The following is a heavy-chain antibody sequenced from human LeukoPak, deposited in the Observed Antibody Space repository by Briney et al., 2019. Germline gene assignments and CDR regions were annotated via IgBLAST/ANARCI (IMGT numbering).Heavy chain of an antibody. CDR2: VYYSGST. Sequence: SETLSLTCTVSGGSISGSSYYWGWIRQPPGEGLEWIGSVYYSGSTYNNPSLKSRVTISVDTSKNQFSLKLSSVTAADTAVYYCARDPYHTDFPFDYWGQGPLVTVSS. V-gene: IGHV4-39*02. CDR3: ARDPYHTDFPFDY. J-gene: IGHJ4*02. CDR1: GGSISGSSYY.